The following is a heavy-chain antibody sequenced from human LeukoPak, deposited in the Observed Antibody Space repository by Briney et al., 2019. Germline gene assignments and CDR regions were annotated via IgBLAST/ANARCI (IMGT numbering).Heavy chain of an antibody. J-gene: IGHJ3*02. CDR1: GFTVSSNY. CDR2: IYSGGST. CDR3: SRGLAAAGSDAFDI. Sequence: GGSLRLSCAASGFTVSSNYMSWVRQAPGKGLEWVSVIYSGGSTYYAASVKGLFTISTDNSKNTLHFQMNSLRAEDTAVYYCSRGLAAAGSDAFDIWGQGTMVTVSS. D-gene: IGHD6-13*01. V-gene: IGHV3-53*01.